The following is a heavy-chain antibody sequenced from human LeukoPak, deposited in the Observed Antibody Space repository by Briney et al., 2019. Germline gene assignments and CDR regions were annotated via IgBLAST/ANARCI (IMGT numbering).Heavy chain of an antibody. CDR1: GFTFSSYA. J-gene: IGHJ3*02. V-gene: IGHV3-23*01. CDR3: ARGGGAFDI. D-gene: IGHD3-10*01. Sequence: GGPLRLSCAASGFTFSSYAMSWVRQAPGKGLEWVSAISGSGGRTYYEDSAKGRFTISRDNSKNTLYLQMNSLRAEDTAVYYCARGGGAFDIWGQGTMVTVSS. CDR2: ISGSGGRT.